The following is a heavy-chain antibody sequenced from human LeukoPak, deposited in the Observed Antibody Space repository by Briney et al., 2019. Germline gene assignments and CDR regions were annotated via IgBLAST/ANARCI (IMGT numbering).Heavy chain of an antibody. Sequence: SVKVSCKASGGTFNSYAISWVRQAPGQGLEWMGGIIPIFGTANYAQKFQGRVTITADESTSTAYMELSSLRPEDTAMYYCARAYSSNWYYFDYWGQGTLVTVSS. CDR1: GGTFNSYA. D-gene: IGHD2-2*01. V-gene: IGHV1-69*13. CDR3: ARAYSSNWYYFDY. J-gene: IGHJ4*02. CDR2: IIPIFGTA.